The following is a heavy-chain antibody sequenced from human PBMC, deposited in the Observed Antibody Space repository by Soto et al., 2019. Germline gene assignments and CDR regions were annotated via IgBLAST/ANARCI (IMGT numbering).Heavy chain of an antibody. Sequence: GGSLRLSCAASGFTFSSYGMHWVRQAPGKGLEWVAVIWYDGSNKYYADSVKGRFTISRDNSKNTLYLQMNSLRAEDTAVYYCARDKYVAAAGKKVYGMDVWGQGTTVTVSS. CDR3: ARDKYVAAAGKKVYGMDV. J-gene: IGHJ6*02. CDR1: GFTFSSYG. D-gene: IGHD6-13*01. V-gene: IGHV3-33*01. CDR2: IWYDGSNK.